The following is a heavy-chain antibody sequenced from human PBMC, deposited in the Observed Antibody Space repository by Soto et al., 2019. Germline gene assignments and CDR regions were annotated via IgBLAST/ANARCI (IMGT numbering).Heavy chain of an antibody. CDR1: GGTFSSYA. Sequence: GASVNVSCKASGGTFSSYAISWVRQAPGQGLEWMGGIIPIFGTANYAQKLQGRVTITADESTSTAYMELSSLRSEDTAVFYFARVLYYYDSSGPDYYFDYWGQGTLVTVSS. D-gene: IGHD3-22*01. CDR2: IIPIFGTA. J-gene: IGHJ4*02. V-gene: IGHV1-69*13. CDR3: ARVLYYYDSSGPDYYFDY.